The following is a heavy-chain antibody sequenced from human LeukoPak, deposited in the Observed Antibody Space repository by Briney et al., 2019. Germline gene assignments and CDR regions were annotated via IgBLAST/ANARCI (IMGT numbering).Heavy chain of an antibody. V-gene: IGHV4-59*01. Sequence: SETLSLTCTVSGGSISSYYWSWIRQPPGKGLEWIGYIYYSGSTNYNPSLKSRVTISVDTSKNQFSLKLSSVTAADTAVYYCASQSMVRGVPSGWFDPWGQGTLVTVSS. CDR2: IYYSGST. CDR1: GGSISSYY. D-gene: IGHD3-10*01. CDR3: ASQSMVRGVPSGWFDP. J-gene: IGHJ5*02.